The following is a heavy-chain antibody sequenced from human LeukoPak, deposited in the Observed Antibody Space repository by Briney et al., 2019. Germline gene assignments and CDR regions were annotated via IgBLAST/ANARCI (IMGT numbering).Heavy chain of an antibody. D-gene: IGHD6-13*01. Sequence: GGSLRLSCAASGFTFSTYGMHWDRQAPGKGLEWVALIWHDGSNKYYADSVKGRFTISRDNSKNTLYLQMNSLRAEDTAVYYCAKDLLHISSRHLHRTPRGLPDYWGQGTLVTVSS. J-gene: IGHJ4*02. V-gene: IGHV3-30*02. CDR3: AKDLLHISSRHLHRTPRGLPDY. CDR1: GFTFSTYG. CDR2: IWHDGSNK.